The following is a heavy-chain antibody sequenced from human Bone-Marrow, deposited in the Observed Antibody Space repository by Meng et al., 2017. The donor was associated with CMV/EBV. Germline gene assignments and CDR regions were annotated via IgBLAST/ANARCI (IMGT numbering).Heavy chain of an antibody. J-gene: IGHJ6*02. Sequence: GESLKISCAASGFTFSNYEMNWVRQAPGKGLEWVSYISASGSTIYYADSVKGRFTISRDNAKNSLYLQMNSLRAEDTAVYYCARDPVSGYFDWLVGLGNYYYGMDVWGQGTTVTVSS. V-gene: IGHV3-48*03. CDR2: ISASGSTI. D-gene: IGHD3-9*01. CDR1: GFTFSNYE. CDR3: ARDPVSGYFDWLVGLGNYYYGMDV.